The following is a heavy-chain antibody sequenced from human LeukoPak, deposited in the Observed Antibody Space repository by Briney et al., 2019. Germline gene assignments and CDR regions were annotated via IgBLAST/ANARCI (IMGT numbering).Heavy chain of an antibody. CDR2: ISWNSATI. CDR3: TKSRYYTFWTSYPDS. Sequence: GRSLRLSCVGSGFTFNDYAMSWVRQTPGKGLEWVSGISWNSATINYADSVKGRFTISRDNAKNSLYLQMNSLRRDDTAFYYCTKSRYYTFWTSYPDSWGRGTLVTVSS. D-gene: IGHD3-3*01. J-gene: IGHJ5*01. CDR1: GFTFNDYA. V-gene: IGHV3-9*01.